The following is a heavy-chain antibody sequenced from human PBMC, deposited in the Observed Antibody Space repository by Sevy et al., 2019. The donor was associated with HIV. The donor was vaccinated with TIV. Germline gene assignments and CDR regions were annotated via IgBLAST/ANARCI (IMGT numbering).Heavy chain of an antibody. CDR3: ARAGYGTSYDAFDI. CDR2: ISSSSSTI. Sequence: GGSLRLSCAASGFTFSSYSMNWVRQAPGKGLEWVSYISSSSSTIYYADSVKGRFTISRDNAKNSLYLQMNSLRDEDTAVYYCARAGYGTSYDAFDIWGQGTMVTVSS. J-gene: IGHJ3*02. D-gene: IGHD4-17*01. CDR1: GFTFSSYS. V-gene: IGHV3-48*02.